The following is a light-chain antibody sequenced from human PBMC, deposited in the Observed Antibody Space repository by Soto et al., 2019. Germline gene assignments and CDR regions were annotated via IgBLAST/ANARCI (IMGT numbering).Light chain of an antibody. CDR2: KAS. J-gene: IGKJ1*01. V-gene: IGKV1-5*03. CDR3: QQYNSFSST. Sequence: DIHMTHSPSTLSASVGDRVTITCRASQSISSWLAWYQQKPGKAPKLLIYKASSLESGVPSRFSGSGSGTEFTLTISSLQPDDFATYYCQQYNSFSSTFGQGNKVDI. CDR1: QSISSW.